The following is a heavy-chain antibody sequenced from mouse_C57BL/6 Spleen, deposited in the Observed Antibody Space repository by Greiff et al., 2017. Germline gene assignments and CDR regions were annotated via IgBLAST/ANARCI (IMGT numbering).Heavy chain of an antibody. D-gene: IGHD3-3*01. CDR2: IYPGDGDT. CDR1: GYAFSSSW. J-gene: IGHJ4*01. CDR3: ARGDSQIAMDY. Sequence: LVESGPELVKPGASVKISCKASGYAFSSSWMNWVKQRPGKGLEWIGRIYPGDGDTNYNGKFKGKATLTADKSSSTAYRQLSSLTSEDSAVYFCARGDSQIAMDYWGQGTSVTVSS. V-gene: IGHV1-82*01.